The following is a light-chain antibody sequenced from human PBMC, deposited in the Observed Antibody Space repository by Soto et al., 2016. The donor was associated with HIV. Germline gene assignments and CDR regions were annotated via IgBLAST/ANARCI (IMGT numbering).Light chain of an antibody. Sequence: SYELTQPPSVSVSPGQTARITCSGDTLPKQYVYWYQQRPGQAPVLMIYKDSERPSGAPERFSGSSSGTTVTLTISGVQAEDEADYYCQSADSSGTSWVFGGGTKLTVL. CDR1: TLPKQY. J-gene: IGLJ3*02. CDR3: QSADSSGTSWV. V-gene: IGLV3-25*03. CDR2: KDS.